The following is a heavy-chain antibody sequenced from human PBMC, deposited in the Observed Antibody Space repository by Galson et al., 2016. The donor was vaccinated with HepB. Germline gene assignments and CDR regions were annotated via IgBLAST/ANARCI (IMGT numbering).Heavy chain of an antibody. V-gene: IGHV3-49*04. CDR1: GFSFGDYA. Sequence: SLRLSCAASGFSFGDYAMSWVRQAPGKGLEWVGLIRSKAYGGTTEYAASVKGRFTISRDDSKSIAYLQMKSLKTEDIAVYYCTRWGIAAAGSDYWGQGTLVTVSS. CDR2: IRSKAYGGTT. CDR3: TRWGIAAAGSDY. D-gene: IGHD6-13*01. J-gene: IGHJ4*02.